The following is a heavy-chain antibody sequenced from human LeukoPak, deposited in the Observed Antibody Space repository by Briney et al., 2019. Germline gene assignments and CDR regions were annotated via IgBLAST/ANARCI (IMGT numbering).Heavy chain of an antibody. V-gene: IGHV1-8*03. D-gene: IGHD3-3*01. CDR1: GGTFSSYA. CDR3: ARGTIFGVDYYYYMDV. J-gene: IGHJ6*03. Sequence: ASVKVSCKASGGTFSSYAISWVRQAPGQGLEWMGWMNPNSGNTGYAQKFQGRVTITRNTSISTAYMELSSLRSEDTAVYYCARGTIFGVDYYYYMDVWGKGTTVTVSS. CDR2: MNPNSGNT.